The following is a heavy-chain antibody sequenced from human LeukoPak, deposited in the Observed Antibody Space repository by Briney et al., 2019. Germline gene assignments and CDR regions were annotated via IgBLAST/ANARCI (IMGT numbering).Heavy chain of an antibody. V-gene: IGHV3-23*01. J-gene: IGHJ4*02. CDR2: ITNNGATT. D-gene: IGHD3-10*01. CDR1: GFTFSSNS. Sequence: GGSLRLSCAASGFTFSSNSMNWVRQAPGRGLEWVSFITNNGATTYYADSVKGRFTISRDNSKNMLYLQINSLRAEDTAVYYCAKDWGYGSGTYYRHWGQGTLVTVSS. CDR3: AKDWGYGSGTYYRH.